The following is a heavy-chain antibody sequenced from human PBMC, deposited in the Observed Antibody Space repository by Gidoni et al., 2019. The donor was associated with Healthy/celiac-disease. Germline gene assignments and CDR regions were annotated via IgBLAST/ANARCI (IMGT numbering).Heavy chain of an antibody. CDR3: ARVYSSSSYFDY. Sequence: QVQLQQWGAGLLKPSETLSLTCAVYGGSFSGYYWSWIRQPPGKGLEWIGEINHSGSTNYNPSLKSRVTISVDTSKNQFSLKLSSVTAADTAVYYCARVYSSSSYFDYWGQGTLVTVSS. V-gene: IGHV4-34*01. CDR1: GGSFSGYY. CDR2: INHSGST. J-gene: IGHJ4*02. D-gene: IGHD6-6*01.